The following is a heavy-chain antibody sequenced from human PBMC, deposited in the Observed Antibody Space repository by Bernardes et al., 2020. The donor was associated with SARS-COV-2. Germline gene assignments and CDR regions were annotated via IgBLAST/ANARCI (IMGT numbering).Heavy chain of an antibody. CDR1: GYTFTTYG. D-gene: IGHD6-13*01. Sequence: ASLKVSCKASGYTFTTYGISWVRQAPGQGLEWMGWISAYNGTTTYAQSLQGRVTMTTDTSTSTAYMELRSLRSDDTAVYYCARVTAAGEGGDYWGQGTLITVSS. CDR2: ISAYNGTT. V-gene: IGHV1-18*01. J-gene: IGHJ4*02. CDR3: ARVTAAGEGGDY.